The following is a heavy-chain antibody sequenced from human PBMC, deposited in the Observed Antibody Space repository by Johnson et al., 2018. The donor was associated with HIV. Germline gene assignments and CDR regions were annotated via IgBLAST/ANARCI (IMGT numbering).Heavy chain of an antibody. V-gene: IGHV3-9*01. Sequence: VQLVESGGGLVQPGRSLRLSCAASGFTFDDYAMHWVRQAPGKGLEWVSSLSGGSTYYADSVKGRFTISRDNAKNSLYLQMNSLRAEDTAVYYCARGNSVAARIGAFDIWGQGTMVTVSS. CDR2: LSGGST. J-gene: IGHJ3*02. CDR3: ARGNSVAARIGAFDI. CDR1: GFTFDDYA. D-gene: IGHD6-6*01.